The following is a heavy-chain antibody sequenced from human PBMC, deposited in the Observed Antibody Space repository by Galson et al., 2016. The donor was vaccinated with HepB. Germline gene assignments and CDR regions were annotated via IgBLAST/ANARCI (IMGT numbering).Heavy chain of an antibody. V-gene: IGHV1-46*01. CDR1: GYTFTNYY. J-gene: IGHJ6*02. Sequence: SVKVSCKASGYTFTNYYMHWVRQAPGQGLEWMGVINPSGDETRYAQKFQGRVTMTRDTSTSTVYMDLSSLRSEDTAVYYCARDTPSSDTIDGMDVWGQGTTVTVSS. CDR3: ARDTPSSDTIDGMDV. D-gene: IGHD3-3*01. CDR2: INPSGDET.